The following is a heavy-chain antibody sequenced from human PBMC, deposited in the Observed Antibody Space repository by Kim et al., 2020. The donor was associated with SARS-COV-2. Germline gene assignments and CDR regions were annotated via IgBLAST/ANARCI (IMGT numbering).Heavy chain of an antibody. D-gene: IGHD3-16*01. CDR2: IYYSGST. CDR1: GGSISSYY. CDR3: ARGGGSFDY. J-gene: IGHJ4*02. Sequence: SETLSLTCTVSGGSISSYYWSWIRQPPGKGLEWIGYIYYSGSTNYNPSLKSRVTISVDTSKNQFSLKLSSVTAADTAVYYCARGGGSFDYWGQGTLVTVSS. V-gene: IGHV4-59*01.